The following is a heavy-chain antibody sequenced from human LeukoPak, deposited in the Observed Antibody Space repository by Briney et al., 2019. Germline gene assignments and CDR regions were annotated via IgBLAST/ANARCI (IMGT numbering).Heavy chain of an antibody. D-gene: IGHD3-22*01. J-gene: IGHJ4*02. CDR2: IIPIFGTA. CDR1: GGTFSSYA. V-gene: IGHV1-69*13. Sequence: ASVKVSCKASGGTFSSYAISWVRQAPGQGLEWMGGIIPIFGTANYAQKFQGRVTITADESTSTAYMELSSLRSEDTAVYYCARFHYYDSSGPVDYWGQGTLVTVSS. CDR3: ARFHYYDSSGPVDY.